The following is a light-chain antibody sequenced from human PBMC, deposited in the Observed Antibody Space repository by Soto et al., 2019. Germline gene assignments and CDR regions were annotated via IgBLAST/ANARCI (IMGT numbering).Light chain of an antibody. J-gene: IGLJ3*02. Sequence: QSALTQPASVSGSPGQSITISCTGTSSDIGSYNFVSWYQQHPAKAPKLMVYEVTKRPSGVSNRFSGSKSGNTASLTISGLQAEDVADYFCCSYAGSYTWVFGGGTKLTVL. CDR1: SSDIGSYNF. CDR3: CSYAGSYTWV. V-gene: IGLV2-23*02. CDR2: EVT.